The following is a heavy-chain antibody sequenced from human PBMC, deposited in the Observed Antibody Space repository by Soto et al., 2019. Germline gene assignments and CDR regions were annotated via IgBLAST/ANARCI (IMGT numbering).Heavy chain of an antibody. V-gene: IGHV3-48*01. CDR3: ASLSDAFDI. J-gene: IGHJ3*02. CDR2: ISSGSKTI. Sequence: EVQLVESGGGLVQWGGSLRLSCAASGFTFSSYSVNWVRQAPGKGLEWVSYISSGSKTIFYADSVKGRFTVSRDNSKNTLYLQMNSLRAEDTAVYYCASLSDAFDIWGQGTMVTVSS. CDR1: GFTFSSYS.